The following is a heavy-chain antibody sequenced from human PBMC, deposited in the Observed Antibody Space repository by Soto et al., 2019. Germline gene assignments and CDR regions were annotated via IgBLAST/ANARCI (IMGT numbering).Heavy chain of an antibody. V-gene: IGHV3-7*01. Sequence: EVQLVESGGGLVQSGGSLRLSCAASGFTFSTAWMSWVRQAPGKGLEWVAHIQPDGSDTYYGDSVKGRFTVSRDNPKNSLYLQLNSLRADDTAVYYCARSLYSGASDWGQGTLVTVSS. J-gene: IGHJ4*02. CDR3: ARSLYSGASD. CDR2: IQPDGSDT. D-gene: IGHD6-19*01. CDR1: GFTFSTAW.